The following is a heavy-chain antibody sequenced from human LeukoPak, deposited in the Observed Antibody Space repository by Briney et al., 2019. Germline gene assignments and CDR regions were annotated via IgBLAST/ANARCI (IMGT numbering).Heavy chain of an antibody. V-gene: IGHV3-21*03. CDR1: GFTFSSYS. J-gene: IGHJ4*02. Sequence: NTGGSLRLSCAASGFTFSSYSMNWVRQAPGKGLEWVSSISSSYIYYADSVKGRFTISRDNAKNSLYLQMNSLKTEDTAVYYCTTDPTIYGVRYYFDYWGQGTLVTVSS. D-gene: IGHD3-3*01. CDR2: ISSSYI. CDR3: TTDPTIYGVRYYFDY.